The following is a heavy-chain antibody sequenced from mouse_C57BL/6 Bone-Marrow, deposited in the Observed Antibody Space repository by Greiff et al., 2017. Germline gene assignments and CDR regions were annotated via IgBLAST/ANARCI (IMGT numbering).Heavy chain of an antibody. D-gene: IGHD2-1*01. V-gene: IGHV5-9*01. J-gene: IGHJ4*01. CDR2: ISGGGGNT. Sequence: DVHLVESGGGLVKPGGSLKLSCAASGFTFSSYTMSWVRQTPEKRLEWVATISGGGGNTYYPDSVKGRFTISRDNAKNTLYLQMSSLRSEDTALYYCARRGSTMVTTWAMDYWGQGTSVTVSS. CDR3: ARRGSTMVTTWAMDY. CDR1: GFTFSSYT.